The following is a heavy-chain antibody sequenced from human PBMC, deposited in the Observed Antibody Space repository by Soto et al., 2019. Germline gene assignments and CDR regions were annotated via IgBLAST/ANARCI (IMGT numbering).Heavy chain of an antibody. J-gene: IGHJ5*02. CDR3: ARILYYYDSSGYYLNWFDP. Sequence: GSGPTLVNPTETLTLTCTVSGFSLSNARMGVSWIRQPPGKALEWLAHIFSNDEKSYSTSLKSRLTISKDTSKSQVVLTMTNMDPVDTATYYCARILYYYDSSGYYLNWFDPWGQGTLVTVSS. CDR1: GFSLSNARMG. V-gene: IGHV2-26*01. D-gene: IGHD3-22*01. CDR2: IFSNDEK.